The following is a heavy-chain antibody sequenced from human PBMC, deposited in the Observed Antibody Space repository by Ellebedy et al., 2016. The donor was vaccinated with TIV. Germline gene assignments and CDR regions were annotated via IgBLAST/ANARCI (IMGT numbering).Heavy chain of an antibody. CDR2: ISGSGDT. V-gene: IGHV3-23*01. CDR3: ARGFSARYCSSASCYQSYYYYGMDV. D-gene: IGHD2-2*01. J-gene: IGHJ6*02. Sequence: GESLKISCAASGFAVSSNGMSWVRQAPGKGLEWVSGISGSGDTDYADSVKGRFTISRDNSKNTLYLQMNSLRAEDTAVYYCARGFSARYCSSASCYQSYYYYGMDVWGQGTTVTVSS. CDR1: GFAVSSNG.